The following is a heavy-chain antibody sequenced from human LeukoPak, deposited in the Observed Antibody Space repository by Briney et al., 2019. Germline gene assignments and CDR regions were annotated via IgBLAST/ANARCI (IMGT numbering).Heavy chain of an antibody. CDR1: GGSISSYY. CDR3: ARIEGYSGYDAFDI. Sequence: SETLSLTCTVSGGSISSYYWSWIRQPPGKGLEWIGYIYYSGSTNYNPSLKSRVTISVDTSKNQFSLKLSSVTAADTAVYYCARIEGYSGYDAFDIWGQGTMVTVSS. CDR2: IYYSGST. J-gene: IGHJ3*02. D-gene: IGHD2-15*01. V-gene: IGHV4-59*01.